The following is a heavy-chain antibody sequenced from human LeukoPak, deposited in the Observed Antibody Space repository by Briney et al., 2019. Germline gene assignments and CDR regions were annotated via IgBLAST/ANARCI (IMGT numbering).Heavy chain of an antibody. J-gene: IGHJ3*02. CDR3: ARCSRSSTDCYSAFDI. Sequence: GGSLRLSCEASGFTFDDYGMSWVRQSTGKGLEWVSAITNWNGGSTGYADSVRGRFTISRDNAKNSLYLQMNGLRAEDTALYYCARCSRSSTDCYSAFDIWGQGTMVTVSS. CDR2: ITNWNGGST. V-gene: IGHV3-20*04. CDR1: GFTFDDYG. D-gene: IGHD2-2*02.